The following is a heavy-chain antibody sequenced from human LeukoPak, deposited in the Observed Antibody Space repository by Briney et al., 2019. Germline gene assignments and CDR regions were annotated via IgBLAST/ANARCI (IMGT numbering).Heavy chain of an antibody. J-gene: IGHJ4*02. D-gene: IGHD3-22*01. V-gene: IGHV4-34*01. CDR1: GRSFSGYY. CDR3: ASHYDSSSYFDY. CDR2: INHSGST. Sequence: SETLSLTCAVYGRSFSGYYWSWIRQPPGKGLEWIGEINHSGSTNYNPSLKSRVTISVDTSKNQSSLKLSSVTAADTAVYYCASHYDSSSYFDYWGQGTLVTVSS.